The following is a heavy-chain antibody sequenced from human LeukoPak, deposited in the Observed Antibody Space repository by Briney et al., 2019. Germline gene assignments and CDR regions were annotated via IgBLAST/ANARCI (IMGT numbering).Heavy chain of an antibody. CDR1: GFTVSSNY. J-gene: IGHJ4*02. CDR2: LSYDGSNK. D-gene: IGHD4-23*01. Sequence: GGSLRLSCAASGFTVSSNYMSWVRQAPGKGLEWVAVLSYDGSNKYYADSVKGRFTISRDNSKNTLYLQMNSLRAEDTAVYYCARDGNGGNSGVDYWGQGTLVTVSS. V-gene: IGHV3-30-3*01. CDR3: ARDGNGGNSGVDY.